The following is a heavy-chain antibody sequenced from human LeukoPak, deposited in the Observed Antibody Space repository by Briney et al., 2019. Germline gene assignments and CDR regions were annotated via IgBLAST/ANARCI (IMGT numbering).Heavy chain of an antibody. Sequence: SETLSLTCTVSGGSISSSSYYWGWIRQPPGKGLEWIGYIYYSGSTNYNPSLKSRVTISVDTSKNQFSLKLSSVTAADTAVYYCARGDDRSGYPLPFDYWGLGTLVTVSS. D-gene: IGHD3-22*01. V-gene: IGHV4-61*05. CDR1: GGSISSSSYY. CDR2: IYYSGST. J-gene: IGHJ4*02. CDR3: ARGDDRSGYPLPFDY.